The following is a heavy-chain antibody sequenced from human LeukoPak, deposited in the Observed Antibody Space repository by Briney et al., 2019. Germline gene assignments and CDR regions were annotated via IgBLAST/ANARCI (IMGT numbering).Heavy chain of an antibody. V-gene: IGHV3-66*02. D-gene: IGHD6-19*01. CDR2: IYSVGNT. Sequence: GGSLRLSCAASGFTVNSNYMTWVRQAPGKGLEWVSVIYSVGNTYYADSVRGRFTISRDNSKNTLYLQMNSLRAEDTTIYYCARNPSYSSSLYSGQGTLVTVSS. CDR1: GFTVNSNY. CDR3: ARNPSYSSSLY. J-gene: IGHJ4*02.